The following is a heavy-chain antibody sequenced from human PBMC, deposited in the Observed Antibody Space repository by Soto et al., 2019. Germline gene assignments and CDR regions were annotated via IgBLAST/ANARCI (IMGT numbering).Heavy chain of an antibody. Sequence: GESLKISCKGSGYSFTSYWISWVRQMPGKGLEWMGRIDPSDSYTNYSPSFQGHVTISADKSISTAYLQWSSLKASDTAVYCCARPSGYSSSTNWFDPWGQGTLVTVSS. CDR3: ARPSGYSSSTNWFDP. J-gene: IGHJ5*02. CDR2: IDPSDSYT. V-gene: IGHV5-10-1*01. CDR1: GYSFTSYW. D-gene: IGHD6-13*01.